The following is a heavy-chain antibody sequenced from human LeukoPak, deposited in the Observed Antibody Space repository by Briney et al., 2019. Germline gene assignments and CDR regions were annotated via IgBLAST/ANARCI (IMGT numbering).Heavy chain of an antibody. Sequence: GGSLRLSCAASGFTFSNFGMHWVRQAPGKGLEWVAFIRSDGSEKYSGDSVKGRFTISRDNSKNTLYVQMTSLTADDTAVYYCAKNSLNYNDNAVPLDIWGLGTMVTVSS. CDR2: IRSDGSEK. CDR3: AKNSLNYNDNAVPLDI. V-gene: IGHV3-30*02. CDR1: GFTFSNFG. J-gene: IGHJ3*02. D-gene: IGHD1-7*01.